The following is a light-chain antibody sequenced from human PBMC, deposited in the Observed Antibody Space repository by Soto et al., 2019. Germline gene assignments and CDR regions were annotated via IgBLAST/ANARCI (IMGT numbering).Light chain of an antibody. J-gene: IGLJ3*02. CDR2: DVS. CDR1: SNDIGGYNF. CDR3: SSYTSTSTWV. Sequence: QSALTQPASVSGSPGQSITISCTGTSNDIGGYNFVSWLQQHPGKAPKSMIYDVSNRTPGVSYRYSGSKSGNTASLTISGLQAEDEAYYYCSSYTSTSTWVFGGGTQLTVL. V-gene: IGLV2-14*01.